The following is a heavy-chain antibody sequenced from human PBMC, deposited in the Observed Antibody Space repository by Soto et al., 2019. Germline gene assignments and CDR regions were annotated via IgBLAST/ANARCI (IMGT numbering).Heavy chain of an antibody. CDR2: IFSNDEK. CDR3: ARLPAAYYYYGMDV. D-gene: IGHD6-13*01. Sequence: SGPTLVNPTETLTLTCTVSGFSLSNARMGVSWIRQPPGKALEWLAHIFSNDEKSYSTSLKSRLTISKDTSKSQVVLTMTNMDPVDTATYYCARLPAAYYYYGMDVWGQGTTVTVSS. CDR1: GFSLSNARMG. V-gene: IGHV2-26*01. J-gene: IGHJ6*02.